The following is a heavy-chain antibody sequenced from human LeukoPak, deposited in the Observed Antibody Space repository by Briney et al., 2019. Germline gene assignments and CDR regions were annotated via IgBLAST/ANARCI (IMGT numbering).Heavy chain of an antibody. Sequence: SETLSLTCTVSGGSISSYYWSWIRQPPGKGLEWIGEINHSGSTNYNPSLKSRVTISVDTSKNQFSLKLSSVTAADTAVYYCARPAEVYYYYYYMDVWGKGTTVTVSS. CDR2: INHSGST. J-gene: IGHJ6*03. CDR1: GGSISSYY. V-gene: IGHV4-34*01. CDR3: ARPAEVYYYYYYMDV.